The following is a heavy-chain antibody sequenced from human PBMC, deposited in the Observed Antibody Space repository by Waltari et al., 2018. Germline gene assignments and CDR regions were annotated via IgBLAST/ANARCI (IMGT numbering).Heavy chain of an antibody. CDR2: IYHSGTT. CDR1: GGSISTIGYY. Sequence: QLQLQESGPGLVKPSETLSLTCTVSGGSISTIGYYWAWVRQPPGKVLEWIGTIYHSGTTYYNPSLESRVTISVDTSRNQFSLKLRSVTAADTAVYYCARHGGYFSNFDYWGQGTLVTVSS. CDR3: ARHGGYFSNFDY. J-gene: IGHJ4*02. D-gene: IGHD2-21*01. V-gene: IGHV4-39*01.